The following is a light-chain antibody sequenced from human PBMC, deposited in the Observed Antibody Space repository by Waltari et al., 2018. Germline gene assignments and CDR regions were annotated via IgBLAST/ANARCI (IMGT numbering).Light chain of an antibody. Sequence: EIVMTQSPDSLSVSLGERATINCKSGQSLLYSSNNKNYLAWYQQKPGQPPRLLISWASTRESGVPDRFSGSGSGTDFTLTISSLQAEDVAVYYCQQYITTLTFGGGTKVEIK. J-gene: IGKJ4*01. CDR2: WAS. CDR1: QSLLYSSNNKNY. CDR3: QQYITTLT. V-gene: IGKV4-1*01.